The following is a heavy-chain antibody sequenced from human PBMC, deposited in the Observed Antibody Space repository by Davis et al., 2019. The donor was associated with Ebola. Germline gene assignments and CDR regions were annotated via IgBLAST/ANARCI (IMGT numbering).Heavy chain of an antibody. J-gene: IGHJ4*02. D-gene: IGHD4-23*01. CDR2: INTNTGNP. Sequence: ASVKVSCKASGYTFTTYAINWVRQAPGQGLEWMGWINTNTGNPTYAQGFTGRFVFSLDTSVSTAYLQISSLKAEDTAVYYCARALWFDGGNRVFDYWGQGTLVTVSS. CDR1: GYTFTTYA. V-gene: IGHV7-4-1*02. CDR3: ARALWFDGGNRVFDY.